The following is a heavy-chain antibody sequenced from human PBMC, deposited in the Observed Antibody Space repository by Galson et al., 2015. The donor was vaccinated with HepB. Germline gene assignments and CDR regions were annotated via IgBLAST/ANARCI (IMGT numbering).Heavy chain of an antibody. CDR2: INPNTGGT. Sequence: SVKVSCKASGYTFNGYYIHWVRQAPGQGLEWMGWINPNTGGTNYAQKFQGWVTMNRDTSISTVYMELSRLRSDDTAVYYCARGGRGSYTSFDYWGQGTLVTVSS. J-gene: IGHJ4*02. V-gene: IGHV1-2*04. CDR1: GYTFNGYY. CDR3: ARGGRGSYTSFDY. D-gene: IGHD1-26*01.